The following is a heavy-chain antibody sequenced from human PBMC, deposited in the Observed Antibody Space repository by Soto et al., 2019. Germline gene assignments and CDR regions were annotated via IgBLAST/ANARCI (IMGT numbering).Heavy chain of an antibody. CDR2: ISSSGSTI. D-gene: IGHD5-18*01. CDR1: GFTFSSYE. Sequence: GGSLRLCCTASGFTFSSYEMNWVRQAPGKGLEWVSYISSSGSTIYYADSVKGRFTISRDNAKNSLYLQMNSLRAEDTAVYYCARDLDTAMYDYWGQGTLVTVSS. V-gene: IGHV3-48*03. J-gene: IGHJ4*02. CDR3: ARDLDTAMYDY.